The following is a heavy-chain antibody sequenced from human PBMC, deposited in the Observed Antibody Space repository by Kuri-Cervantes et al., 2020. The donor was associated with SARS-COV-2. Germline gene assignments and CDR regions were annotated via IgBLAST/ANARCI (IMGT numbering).Heavy chain of an antibody. CDR3: ARGKWLSAYYYYYYGMDV. CDR1: GGSFSGYY. J-gene: IGHJ6*02. Sequence: SQTLSLTCAVYGGSFSGYYWSWIRQPPGKGLEWIGEINHSGSTNYNPSLKSRVTISADTSKNQFSLKLSSVTAADTAVYYCARGKWLSAYYYYYYGMDVWGQGTTVTVSS. CDR2: INHSGST. V-gene: IGHV4-34*01. D-gene: IGHD3-22*01.